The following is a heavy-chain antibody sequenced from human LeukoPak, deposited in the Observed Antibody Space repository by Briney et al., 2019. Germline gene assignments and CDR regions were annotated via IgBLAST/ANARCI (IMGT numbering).Heavy chain of an antibody. Sequence: GSVKVSRKASGGTFSSYAISWVRQAPGQGLEWMGWISAYNGNTNYAQKLQGRVTMTTDTSTSTAYMELRSLRSDDTAVYYCAREAGPGDYWGQGTLVTVSS. CDR1: GGTFSSYA. D-gene: IGHD6-13*01. CDR2: ISAYNGNT. J-gene: IGHJ4*02. CDR3: AREAGPGDY. V-gene: IGHV1-18*01.